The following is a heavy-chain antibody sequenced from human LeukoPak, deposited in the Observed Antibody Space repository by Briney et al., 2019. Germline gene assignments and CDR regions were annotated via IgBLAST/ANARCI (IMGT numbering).Heavy chain of an antibody. Sequence: ASVKVSCTASGYTFTAYYVHWVRQAPGQGLEWMGWINSNSGDTGYAQNFQGRVTMTRDTSISTLYLDLSSLRSDDTAVYYCARYSLRSNWLFDYWGQGTLVTVSS. CDR1: GYTFTAYY. CDR3: ARYSLRSNWLFDY. V-gene: IGHV1-2*02. J-gene: IGHJ4*02. D-gene: IGHD1-1*01. CDR2: INSNSGDT.